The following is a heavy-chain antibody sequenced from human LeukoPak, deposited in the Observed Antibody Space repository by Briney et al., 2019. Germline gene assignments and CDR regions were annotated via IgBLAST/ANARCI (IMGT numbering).Heavy chain of an antibody. D-gene: IGHD3-22*01. J-gene: IGHJ4*02. CDR1: GFTFSSYG. CDR2: IWYDGSNK. CDR3: AKDASSGYPYYFDY. Sequence: PGRSLRLSCAASGFTFSSYGMHWVRQAPGKGLEWVAVIWYDGSNKYYADSVKGRFTISRDNSKNTLYLQMNSLRAEDTAVYYCAKDASSGYPYYFDYWGQGTLVTVSS. V-gene: IGHV3-33*06.